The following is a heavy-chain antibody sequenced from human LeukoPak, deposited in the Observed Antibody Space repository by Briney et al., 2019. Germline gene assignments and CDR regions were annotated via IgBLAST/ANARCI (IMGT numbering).Heavy chain of an antibody. V-gene: IGHV4-61*02. CDR2: IYTSGST. Sequence: SETLSLTCTVSGGSMNTGSYYWSWIRQPAGKGLEWIGRIYTSGSTNYNPSLRSRVTISLDTSKNQFSLSLSSVTAADTAVYYCARTTGHNSGYFSYHYYMDVWGKGTTVTISS. D-gene: IGHD3-22*01. CDR3: ARTTGHNSGYFSYHYYMDV. CDR1: GGSMNTGSYY. J-gene: IGHJ6*03.